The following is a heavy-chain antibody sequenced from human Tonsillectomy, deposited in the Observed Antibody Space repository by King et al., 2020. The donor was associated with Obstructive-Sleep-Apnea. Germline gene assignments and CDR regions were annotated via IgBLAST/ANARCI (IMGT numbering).Heavy chain of an antibody. CDR1: GFTFSSDS. CDR2: ISSSSRTI. Sequence: QLVQSGGGLVQPGGSLRLSCAASGFTFSSDSMNWVRQAPGKGLEWVSYISSSSRTIYYADSVKGRFTISKDNAKNSLYLQMNSLSAEDTAVYYCARGGYYDSSGYYEIDYWGQGTLVTVSS. D-gene: IGHD3-22*01. J-gene: IGHJ4*02. CDR3: ARGGYYDSSGYYEIDY. V-gene: IGHV3-48*04.